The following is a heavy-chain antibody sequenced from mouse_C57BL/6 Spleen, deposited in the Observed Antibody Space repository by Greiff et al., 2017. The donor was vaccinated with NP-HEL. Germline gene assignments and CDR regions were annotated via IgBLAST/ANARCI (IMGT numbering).Heavy chain of an antibody. V-gene: IGHV1-81*01. J-gene: IGHJ2*01. Sequence: QVQLKQSGAELARPGASVKLSCKASGYTFTSYGISWVKQRTGQGLEWIGEIYPRSGNTYYNEKFKGKATLTADKSSSTAYMELRSLTSEDSAVYFCARDGNYEGDGYYWGQGTTLTVSS. CDR3: ARDGNYEGDGYY. D-gene: IGHD2-1*01. CDR2: IYPRSGNT. CDR1: GYTFTSYG.